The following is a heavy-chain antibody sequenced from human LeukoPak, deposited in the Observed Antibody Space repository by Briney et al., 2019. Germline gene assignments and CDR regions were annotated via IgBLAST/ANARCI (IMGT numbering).Heavy chain of an antibody. J-gene: IGHJ4*02. CDR3: ARQVGGGRWYFDY. CDR2: IYHSGST. V-gene: IGHV4-39*01. D-gene: IGHD6-19*01. CDR1: SGSIRSSSYY. Sequence: SETLSLTCTVSSGSIRSSSYYWGWIRQPPGKGLEWIGSIYHSGSTYYNPSLKSRVTISLDASKNQFSLKLSSVTAADTAVYYCARQVGGGRWYFDYWGQGTLVTVSS.